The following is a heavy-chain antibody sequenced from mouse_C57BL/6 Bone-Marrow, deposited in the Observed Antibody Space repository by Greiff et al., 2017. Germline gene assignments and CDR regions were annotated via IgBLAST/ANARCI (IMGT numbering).Heavy chain of an antibody. CDR3: ARIPGGNLWYFDV. D-gene: IGHD2-1*01. CDR2: INPSSGYT. V-gene: IGHV1-7*01. CDR1: GYTFNSSW. J-gene: IGHJ1*03. Sequence: VQLQQSGAELAKPGASVKLSCKASGYTFNSSWMHWVKQRPGQGLEWIGYINPSSGYTKYNQKFKDKATLTADKSSSTAYMKLSSLTYEDSAVYYCARIPGGNLWYFDVWGTGTTVTVSS.